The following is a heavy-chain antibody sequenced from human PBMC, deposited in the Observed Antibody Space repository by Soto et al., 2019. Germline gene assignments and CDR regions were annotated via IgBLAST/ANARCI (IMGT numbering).Heavy chain of an antibody. J-gene: IGHJ4*02. Sequence: QVQLVESGGGVVQPGRSLRLSCAASGFTFSSYGMHWVRQAPGKGLEWVAVIWYDGSNKYYADSVKGRFTISRDNSKNTLYLQMISLRAEDTAVYYCARDSVCFDYWGQGTLVTVSS. CDR3: ARDSVCFDY. CDR1: GFTFSSYG. CDR2: IWYDGSNK. V-gene: IGHV3-33*01.